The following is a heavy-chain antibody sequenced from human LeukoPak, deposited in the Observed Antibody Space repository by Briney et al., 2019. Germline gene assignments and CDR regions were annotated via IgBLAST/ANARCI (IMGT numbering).Heavy chain of an antibody. D-gene: IGHD1-26*01. CDR1: GFTFSSYA. CDR3: AATPISGSSRPFDY. Sequence: GGSLRLSCAASGFTFSSYAMSWVRQAPGKGLEWVSAISGSGGSTYYADSVKGRFTISRDNSKNALYLQMNSLRAEDTAAYYCAATPISGSSRPFDYWGQGTLVTVSS. V-gene: IGHV3-23*01. J-gene: IGHJ4*02. CDR2: ISGSGGST.